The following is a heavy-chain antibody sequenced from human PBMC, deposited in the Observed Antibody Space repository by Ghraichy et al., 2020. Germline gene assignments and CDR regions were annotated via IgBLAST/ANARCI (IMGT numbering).Heavy chain of an antibody. CDR1: GGSFSGYY. V-gene: IGHV4-34*01. CDR2: INHSGST. J-gene: IGHJ4*02. Sequence: SETLSLTCAVYGGSFSGYYWSWIRQPPGKGLEWIGEINHSGSTNYNPSLKSRVTISVDTSKNQFSLKLSSVTAADTAVYYCARVVGGSGSYYFSPRYYFDYWGQGTLVTVSS. D-gene: IGHD3-10*01. CDR3: ARVVGGSGSYYFSPRYYFDY.